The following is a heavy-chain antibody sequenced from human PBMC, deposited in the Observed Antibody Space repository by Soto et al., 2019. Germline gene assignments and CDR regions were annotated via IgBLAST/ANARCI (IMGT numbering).Heavy chain of an antibody. J-gene: IGHJ4*02. CDR3: ARDDYNVPFDL. CDR1: RFAFVNFA. D-gene: IGHD4-4*01. Sequence: QMQLVESGGGVVHPGTSLRLSCAASRFAFVNFAIHWVRQAPGKGLEWVAVISYDGSKKFTSDSVRGRFTLSRDNSDNTAFLHMSNLRIDDTAVYYCARDDYNVPFDLWGRGTLVSVSS. CDR2: ISYDGSKK. V-gene: IGHV3-30*03.